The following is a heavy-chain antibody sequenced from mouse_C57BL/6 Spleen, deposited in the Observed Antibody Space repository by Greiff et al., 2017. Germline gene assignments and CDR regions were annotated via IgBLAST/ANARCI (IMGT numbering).Heavy chain of an antibody. Sequence: LEESGAELVRPGASVTLSCKASGYTFTDYEMHWVKQTPVHGLEWIGAIDPETGGTAYNQKFKGKAILTADKSSSTAYMELRSLTSEDSAVYYCTRRRITTVVADYYAMDYWGQGTSVTVSS. CDR1: GYTFTDYE. D-gene: IGHD1-1*01. J-gene: IGHJ4*01. V-gene: IGHV1-15*01. CDR3: TRRRITTVVADYYAMDY. CDR2: IDPETGGT.